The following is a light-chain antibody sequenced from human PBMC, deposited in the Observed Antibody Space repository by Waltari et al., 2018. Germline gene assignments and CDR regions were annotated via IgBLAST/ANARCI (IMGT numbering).Light chain of an antibody. CDR1: DVGSYS. CDR3: QVWETTRGHQGV. Sequence: YVPTQPPSVSVAPGTTATITCGGDDVGSYSVHRYQQKPGQAPVLVIFYDNDRPSGIPERFSGSNSGNTATLTISRVEAGDEADYYCQVWETTRGHQGVFGPGTKVTVL. V-gene: IGLV3-21*01. J-gene: IGLJ1*01. CDR2: YDN.